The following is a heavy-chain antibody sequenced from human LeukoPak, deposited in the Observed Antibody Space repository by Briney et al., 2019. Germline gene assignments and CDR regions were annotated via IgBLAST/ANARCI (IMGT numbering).Heavy chain of an antibody. Sequence: SETLSLTCAVYGGSFSGYYWSWIRQPPGKGLEWIGEINHSGSTNYNPSLKSRVTISVDTSKNQFSLKLSSVTAADTAVYYCARGVDTAMVSKKKRHFDYWGQGTLVTVSS. J-gene: IGHJ4*02. CDR3: ARGVDTAMVSKKKRHFDY. CDR2: INHSGST. D-gene: IGHD5-18*01. CDR1: GGSFSGYY. V-gene: IGHV4-34*01.